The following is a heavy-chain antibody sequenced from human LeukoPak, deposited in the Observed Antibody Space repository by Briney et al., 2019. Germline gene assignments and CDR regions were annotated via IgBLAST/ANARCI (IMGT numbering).Heavy chain of an antibody. CDR3: ARKRSGPYYFDY. CDR2: ISAYNGNT. J-gene: IGHJ4*02. Sequence: ASVKVSCKASGYTFTSYGISWVRQAPGQGLEWMGWISAYNGNTNYAQKLQGRVTMTTDTPTSTAYMELRSLRSDDTAVYYCARKRSGPYYFDYWGQGTLVTVSS. V-gene: IGHV1-18*01. CDR1: GYTFTSYG.